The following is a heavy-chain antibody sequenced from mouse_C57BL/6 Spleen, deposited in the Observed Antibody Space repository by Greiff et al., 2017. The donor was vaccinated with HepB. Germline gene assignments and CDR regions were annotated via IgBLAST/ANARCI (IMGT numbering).Heavy chain of an antibody. CDR1: GFTFSSYA. V-gene: IGHV5-4*01. Sequence: DVMLVESGGGLVKPGGSLKLSCAASGFTFSSYAMSWVRQTPEKRLEWVATISDGGSYTYYPDNVKGRFTISRDNAKNNLYLQMSHLKSEDTAMYYCARDWGNSYFDYWGQGTTLTVSS. CDR2: ISDGGSYT. J-gene: IGHJ2*01. D-gene: IGHD2-1*01. CDR3: ARDWGNSYFDY.